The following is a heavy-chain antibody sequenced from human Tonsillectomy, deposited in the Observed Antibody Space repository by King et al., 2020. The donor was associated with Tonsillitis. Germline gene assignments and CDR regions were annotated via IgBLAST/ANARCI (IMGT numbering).Heavy chain of an antibody. Sequence: VQLVESGAEVKKPGESLKISCKGSGYSFTTYWIGWVRQMPGKGLQWMGIIYPGDSDTRYSPSFQGQVTMSADKSISTAYLQWSSLKASDTAMYFCSRLVDRLGVTGYYRRTPRYGMDVWGQGTTVTVPS. CDR1: GYSFTTYW. CDR2: IYPGDSDT. J-gene: IGHJ6*02. D-gene: IGHD3-9*01. CDR3: SRLVDRLGVTGYYRRTPRYGMDV. V-gene: IGHV5-51*01.